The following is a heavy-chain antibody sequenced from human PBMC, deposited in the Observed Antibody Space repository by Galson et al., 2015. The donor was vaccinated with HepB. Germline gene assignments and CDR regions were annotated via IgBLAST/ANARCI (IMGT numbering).Heavy chain of an antibody. CDR1: GSSFTSYW. CDR2: IYPSDSDT. D-gene: IGHD6-13*01. J-gene: IGHJ4*02. V-gene: IGHV5-51*01. Sequence: QSGAYVEKPGGSLSISCQGSGSSFTSYWIGWVRQMPGTGLEWMGIIYPSDSDTSYSPSFQGQVTISADKSTSDAYLQWSSLKASDTAMYYCARIDSAAGMPSSNFDYWGQGTLVTVSS. CDR3: ARIDSAAGMPSSNFDY.